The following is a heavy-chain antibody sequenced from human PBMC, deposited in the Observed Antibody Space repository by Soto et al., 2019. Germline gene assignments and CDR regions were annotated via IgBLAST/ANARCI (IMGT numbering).Heavy chain of an antibody. Sequence: GGSLRLSCAASGFTFSSYSMNWVRQAPGKGLEWVSSISSSSSYIYYADSVKGRFTISRDNAKNSLYLQMNSLRAEDTAVYYCAREGQGTTRSYYYMDVWGKGTTVTVSS. CDR1: GFTFSSYS. J-gene: IGHJ6*03. CDR3: AREGQGTTRSYYYMDV. V-gene: IGHV3-21*01. CDR2: ISSSSSYI. D-gene: IGHD4-17*01.